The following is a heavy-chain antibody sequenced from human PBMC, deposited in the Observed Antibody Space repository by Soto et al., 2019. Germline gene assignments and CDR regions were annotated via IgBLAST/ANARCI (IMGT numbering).Heavy chain of an antibody. J-gene: IGHJ4*02. D-gene: IGHD2-21*02. CDR1: GDTFTDYY. Sequence: QVQLVQSGADVKKPGASVKVSCKASGDTFTDYYIHCVRQAPGQGLEWLGTVNPSGGHTTYAKDFQVRMTMTRDTSTRTLYMELTSLTSEDTAVYYCAGGGHVVVVTAALDYWGQGTLVTVSS. V-gene: IGHV1-46*01. CDR3: AGGGHVVVVTAALDY. CDR2: VNPSGGHT.